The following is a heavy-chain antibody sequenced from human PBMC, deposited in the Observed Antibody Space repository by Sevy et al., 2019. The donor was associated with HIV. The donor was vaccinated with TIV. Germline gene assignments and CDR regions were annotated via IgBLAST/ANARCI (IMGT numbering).Heavy chain of an antibody. J-gene: IGHJ4*02. CDR1: GVSISSFY. CDR3: ARRYFYDSRGSTVFDY. Sequence: SETLSLTCTVSGVSISSFYWSWIRQPPGKGLEWIGNIYYSGSTKYNPSLKSRVTISVDTSKNQFSLKLSSVTAADTAVYYCARRYFYDSRGSTVFDYWGQGTLVTVSS. V-gene: IGHV4-59*13. CDR2: IYYSGST. D-gene: IGHD3-22*01.